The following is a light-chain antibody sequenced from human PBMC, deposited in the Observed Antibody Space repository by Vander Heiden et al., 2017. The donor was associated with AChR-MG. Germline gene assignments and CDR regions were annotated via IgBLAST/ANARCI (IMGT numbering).Light chain of an antibody. Sequence: AIQLTQSPSSLSASVGDRVTITCRASQGISSALAWYHQKPGKAPKLLIYDASSLESGVPSRFSGSGSGTDFTLTISSLQPEDFATYYCQQFNSYPHTFGQGTKLEIK. CDR1: QGISSA. V-gene: IGKV1-13*02. CDR3: QQFNSYPHT. J-gene: IGKJ2*01. CDR2: DAS.